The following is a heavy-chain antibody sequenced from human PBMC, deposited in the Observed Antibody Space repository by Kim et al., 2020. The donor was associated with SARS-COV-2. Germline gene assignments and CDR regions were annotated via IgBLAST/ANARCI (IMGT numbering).Heavy chain of an antibody. J-gene: IGHJ4*02. CDR3: ARARYGSGSYSMPNFDY. D-gene: IGHD3-10*01. Sequence: ASVKVSCKASGYTFTSYDINWVLQATGQGLEWMGWMNPNSGNTGYAQKFQGRVTMTRNTSISTAYMELSSLRSEDTAVYYCARARYGSGSYSMPNFDYWGQGTLVTVSS. V-gene: IGHV1-8*01. CDR1: GYTFTSYD. CDR2: MNPNSGNT.